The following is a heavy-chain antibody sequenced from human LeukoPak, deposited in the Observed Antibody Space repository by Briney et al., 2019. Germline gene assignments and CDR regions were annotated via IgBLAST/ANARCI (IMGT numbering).Heavy chain of an antibody. D-gene: IGHD1-26*01. J-gene: IGHJ4*02. CDR3: ARESLGPPYYFDY. CDR2: IYTSGST. V-gene: IGHV4-61*02. Sequence: SQTLSPTCNVSGGSISSGSDYWSWLRQPAGKGLEWIGRIYTSGSTNYNPSLKSRVTISVDTSKNRFSLKLTSVTAADTAVYYCARESLGPPYYFDYWGQGTLVTVSS. CDR1: GGSISSGSDY.